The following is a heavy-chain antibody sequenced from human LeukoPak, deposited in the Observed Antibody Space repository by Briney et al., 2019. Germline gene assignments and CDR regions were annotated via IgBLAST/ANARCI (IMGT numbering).Heavy chain of an antibody. CDR3: AKPIGGAFDI. Sequence: ASVKVSCKTSGYTFSDYYLHWVRQAPGQGLKWMGWINPSSGGTKYVQKFQGRVTMTRDTSISTGYMELSRLRSDDTAVYYCAKPIGGAFDIWGQGTMVTVSS. J-gene: IGHJ3*02. V-gene: IGHV1-2*02. CDR2: INPSSGGT. CDR1: GYTFSDYY.